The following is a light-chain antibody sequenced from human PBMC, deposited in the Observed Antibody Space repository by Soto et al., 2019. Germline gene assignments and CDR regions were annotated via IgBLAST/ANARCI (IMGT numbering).Light chain of an antibody. CDR2: GAS. CDR3: QQYGSSPLT. V-gene: IGKV3-15*01. Sequence: EIVMTHSPATLSVSPWERATLSCRASQSVSSNLAWYQQKPGQAPRLLFYGASTRATGIPARFSGSGSGTEFTLTISSLQSEDFAVYYCQQYGSSPLTFGGGTKVDIK. CDR1: QSVSSN. J-gene: IGKJ4*01.